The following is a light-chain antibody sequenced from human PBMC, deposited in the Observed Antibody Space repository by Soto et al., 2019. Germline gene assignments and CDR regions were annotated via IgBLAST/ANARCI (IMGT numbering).Light chain of an antibody. CDR2: KAS. Sequence: EIQMTQSPSTLSAFVGDRVIITCRASQSLDRWLAWYQQKPGKAPKLLISKASNLEGGVPSRFSGSGSGTEFTLTISSLQPDDFATYYCQQYNGYWTFGQGTKV. CDR1: QSLDRW. CDR3: QQYNGYWT. J-gene: IGKJ1*01. V-gene: IGKV1-5*03.